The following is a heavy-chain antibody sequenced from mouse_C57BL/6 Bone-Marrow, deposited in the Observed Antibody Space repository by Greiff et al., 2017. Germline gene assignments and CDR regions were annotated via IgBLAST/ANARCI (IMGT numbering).Heavy chain of an antibody. CDR3: ARKRVRHAYYAMDY. CDR2: INPSSGYT. CDR1: GYTFTSYW. D-gene: IGHD2-14*01. Sequence: VQLQQSGAELAKPGASVKLSCKASGYTFTSYWMHWVKQRPGQGLEWIGYINPSSGYTKYNQKFKDKATLPADKSSSTAYMQLSSLTYEDSAVYYCARKRVRHAYYAMDYWGQGTSVTVSS. J-gene: IGHJ4*01. V-gene: IGHV1-7*01.